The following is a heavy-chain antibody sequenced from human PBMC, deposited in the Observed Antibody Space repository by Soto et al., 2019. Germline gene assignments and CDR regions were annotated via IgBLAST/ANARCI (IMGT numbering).Heavy chain of an antibody. V-gene: IGHV4-4*07. CDR2: IYTTGST. CDR3: ARSRGSAGTTYYFDY. CDR1: GCSINSYY. D-gene: IGHD1-1*01. J-gene: IGHJ4*02. Sequence: PXETLSLTCTVSGCSINSYYWAWVRQPAGKGLEWIGHIYTTGSTNYNPSLKSRVTMSVDTSKNQFSLSLSSVTAADTAVYYCARSRGSAGTTYYFDYWGQGPLVTVSS.